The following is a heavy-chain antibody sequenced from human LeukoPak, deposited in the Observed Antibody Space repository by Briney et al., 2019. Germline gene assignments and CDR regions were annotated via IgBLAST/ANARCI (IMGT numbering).Heavy chain of an antibody. CDR1: GDSISSYY. J-gene: IGHJ4*02. D-gene: IGHD5-18*01. CDR2: INHSGST. V-gene: IGHV4-34*01. CDR3: ASGYSYFGY. Sequence: SETLSLTCTVSGDSISSYYWSWIRQPPGKGLEWIGEINHSGSTNYNPSLKSRVTISVDTSKNQFSLKLSSVTAADTAVYYCASGYSYFGYWGQGTLVTVSS.